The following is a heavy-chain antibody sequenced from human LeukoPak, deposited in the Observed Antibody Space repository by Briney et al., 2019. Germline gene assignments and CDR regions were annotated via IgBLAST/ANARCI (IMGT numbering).Heavy chain of an antibody. CDR3: AREGGYDQYLHPVIDY. CDR1: GYTFTSYG. J-gene: IGHJ4*02. CDR2: ISAYNGNT. Sequence: ASVKVSCKASGYTFTSYGISWVRQAPGQGLEWMGWISAYNGNTNYAQKLQGRVTMTTDTSTSTAYMELRSLRSDDTAVYYCAREGGYDQYLHPVIDYWGQGTLVTVSS. D-gene: IGHD5-12*01. V-gene: IGHV1-18*01.